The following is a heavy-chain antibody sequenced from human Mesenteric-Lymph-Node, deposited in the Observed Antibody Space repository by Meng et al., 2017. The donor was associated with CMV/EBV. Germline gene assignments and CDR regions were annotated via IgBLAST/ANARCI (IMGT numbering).Heavy chain of an antibody. D-gene: IGHD3-22*01. CDR1: GFTFSSYE. CDR2: INSRGETK. J-gene: IGHJ3*01. CDR3: VREEYYYDTSGQYDAFDV. V-gene: IGHV3-48*03. Sequence: GESLKISCAASGFTFSSYEINWVRQAPGKGLEWVSYINSRGETKYYADSVQGRFTISRDNAKNSLYLQMNSLRADDTAVYYCVREEYYYDTSGQYDAFDVWGQGTMVTVSS.